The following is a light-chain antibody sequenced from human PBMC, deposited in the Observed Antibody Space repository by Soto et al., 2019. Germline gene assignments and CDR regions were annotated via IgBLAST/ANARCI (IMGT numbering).Light chain of an antibody. CDR1: SSILGSNS. CDR3: AVWGDSLNGPNWV. J-gene: IGLJ3*02. Sequence: QSVLTQPPSASGTPGQRVTISCSGSSSILGSNSVNWYQQLPGTAPKLLIYSDNQRPSGVPDRFSGSKSGTSASLAISGLLSEDEADYFCAVWGDSLNGPNWVFGGGTKVTVL. CDR2: SDN. V-gene: IGLV1-44*01.